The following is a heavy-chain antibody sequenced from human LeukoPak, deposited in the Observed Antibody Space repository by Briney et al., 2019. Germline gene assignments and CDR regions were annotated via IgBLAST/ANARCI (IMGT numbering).Heavy chain of an antibody. CDR2: FDPEDGET. D-gene: IGHD3-22*01. J-gene: IGHJ4*02. CDR1: GYTLTELS. V-gene: IGHV1-24*01. Sequence: VASVKVSCKVSGYTLTELSMHWVRQAPGKGLEWMGGFDPEDGETIYAQKFQGRVTMTEDTSTDTAYMELSSLRSEDTAVYYCATSLLYYDSSGYYPRFDYWGQGTLVTVSS. CDR3: ATSLLYYDSSGYYPRFDY.